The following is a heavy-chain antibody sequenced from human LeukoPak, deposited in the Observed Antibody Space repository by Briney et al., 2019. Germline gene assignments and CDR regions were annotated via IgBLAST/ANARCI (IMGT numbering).Heavy chain of an antibody. Sequence: GRSLRLSCAASGFTFSSYGMHWVRQAPGKGLEWVAVISYDGSNKYYADSVKGRFTISRDNSKNTLYLQMNSLRAEDTAVYYRAKEVTTVTPGAYYFDYWGQGTLVTVSS. J-gene: IGHJ4*02. D-gene: IGHD4-17*01. CDR1: GFTFSSYG. CDR3: AKEVTTVTPGAYYFDY. V-gene: IGHV3-30*18. CDR2: ISYDGSNK.